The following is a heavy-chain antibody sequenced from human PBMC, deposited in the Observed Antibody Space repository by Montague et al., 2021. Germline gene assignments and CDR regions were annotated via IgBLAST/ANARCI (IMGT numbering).Heavy chain of an antibody. Sequence: SLRLSCAASGFTFSTFPMHWVRPAPGKGLEWVALISHAGSNKYYADSVRGRFTVSRDNSKNTLYLQTSSLRADDTAVYYCARWRVYYDSSGYAAWGRGTLVTVSS. CDR2: ISHAGSNK. D-gene: IGHD3-22*01. CDR1: GFTFSTFP. J-gene: IGHJ5*02. CDR3: ARWRVYYDSSGYAA. V-gene: IGHV3-30-3*01.